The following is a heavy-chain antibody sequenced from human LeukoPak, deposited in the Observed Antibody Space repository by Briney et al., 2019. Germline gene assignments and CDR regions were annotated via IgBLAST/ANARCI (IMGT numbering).Heavy chain of an antibody. J-gene: IGHJ4*02. Sequence: GGSLRLSCAASGFTFSSYAMGWVRQAPGKGLEWVSAISGSGYSTYYADSVKGRFTISRDNSKNTLYLQMNSLRAEDAAVYYCAKEAGYSGYDYPDYWGQGTLVTVSS. CDR2: ISGSGYST. V-gene: IGHV3-23*01. D-gene: IGHD5-12*01. CDR3: AKEAGYSGYDYPDY. CDR1: GFTFSSYA.